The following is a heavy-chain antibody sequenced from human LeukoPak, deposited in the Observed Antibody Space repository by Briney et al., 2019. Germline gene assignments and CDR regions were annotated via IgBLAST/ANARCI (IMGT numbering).Heavy chain of an antibody. CDR2: INHSGST. CDR3: ARHDIIAVAFSY. J-gene: IGHJ4*02. V-gene: IGHV4-34*01. CDR1: GGSFSGYY. D-gene: IGHD6-19*01. Sequence: SETLSLTCAVYGGSFSGYYWSWIRQPPGKGLEWIGEINHSGSTNYNPSLKSRVTISVDTSKNQFSLKLSSVTAADTAVYYCARHDIIAVAFSYWGQGTLVTVSS.